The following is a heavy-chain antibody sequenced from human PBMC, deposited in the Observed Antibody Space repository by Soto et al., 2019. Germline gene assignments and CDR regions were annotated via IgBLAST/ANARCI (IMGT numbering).Heavy chain of an antibody. Sequence: QVKLQESGPGLLKPSQTLSLTCSVSGGSLSSGFYYWSWIRQPPGKGLEWIGYFYHTGSTYYNPSPKGRLTISKDMTKNQFSLNLMSVTAADTAVYYCARAAATTAAGYYYYGLDVWGQGTTVTVSS. V-gene: IGHV4-30-4*01. CDR1: GGSLSSGFYY. CDR3: ARAAATTAAGYYYYGLDV. D-gene: IGHD6-25*01. CDR2: FYHTGST. J-gene: IGHJ6*02.